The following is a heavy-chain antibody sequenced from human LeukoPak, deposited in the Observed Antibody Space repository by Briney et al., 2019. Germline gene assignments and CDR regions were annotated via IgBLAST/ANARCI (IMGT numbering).Heavy chain of an antibody. J-gene: IGHJ6*02. D-gene: IGHD6-19*01. CDR1: GFTFDDYA. CDR3: AKDIGQWHRYYYGMDV. V-gene: IGHV3-43D*03. Sequence: PGGSLRLSCAASGFTFDDYAMHWVRQAPGKGLEWVSLISWDGGSTYYADSVKGRFTISRDNSKNSLYLQMNSLRAEDTALYYCAKDIGQWHRYYYGMDVWGQGTTVTVSS. CDR2: ISWDGGST.